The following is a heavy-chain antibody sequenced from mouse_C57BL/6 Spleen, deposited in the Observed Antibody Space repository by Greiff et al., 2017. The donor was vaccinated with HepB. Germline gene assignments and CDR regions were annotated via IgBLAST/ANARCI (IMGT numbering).Heavy chain of an antibody. J-gene: IGHJ4*01. CDR1: GYTFTGYW. V-gene: IGHV1-50*01. D-gene: IGHD1-2*01. CDR3: ASGGLRPYAMDY. CDR2: IDPTDSYT. Sequence: QVQLQQPGAELVKPGASVKLSCKASGYTFTGYWMQWVKQRPGKGLEWIGEIDPTDSYTNYNQKFKGKATLTVDTSSSTAYMQLSSLTSEDSAVYYCASGGLRPYAMDYWGQGTSVTVSS.